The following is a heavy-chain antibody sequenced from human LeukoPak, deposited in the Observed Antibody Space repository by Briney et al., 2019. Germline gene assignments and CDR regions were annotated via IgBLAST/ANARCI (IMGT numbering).Heavy chain of an antibody. CDR2: IKQDGSEK. D-gene: IGHD5-18*01. Sequence: GGSLRLSCAASGFTFSSYSMNWVRQAPGKGLEWVANIKQDGSEKYYVDSVKGRFTISRDNAKNSLYLQMNSLRAEDTAVYYCATTTWIQNYFDYWGQGTLVTVSS. CDR1: GFTFSSYS. J-gene: IGHJ4*02. V-gene: IGHV3-7*01. CDR3: ATTTWIQNYFDY.